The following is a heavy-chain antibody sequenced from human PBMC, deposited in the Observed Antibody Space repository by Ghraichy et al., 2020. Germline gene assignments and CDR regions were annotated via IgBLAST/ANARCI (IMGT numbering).Heavy chain of an antibody. CDR3: ARGEYSSRGGLRYYYFDY. J-gene: IGHJ4*02. Sequence: SVKVSCKASGGTFSSYAISWVRQAPGQGLEWMGGIIPIFGTANYAQKFQGRVTITADESTSTAYMELSSLRSEDTAVYYCARGEYSSRGGLRYYYFDYWGQGTLVTVSS. D-gene: IGHD6-13*01. CDR2: IIPIFGTA. V-gene: IGHV1-69*13. CDR1: GGTFSSYA.